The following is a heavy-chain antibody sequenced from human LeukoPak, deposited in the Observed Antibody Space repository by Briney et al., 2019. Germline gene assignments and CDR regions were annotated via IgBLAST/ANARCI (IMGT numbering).Heavy chain of an antibody. J-gene: IGHJ3*02. Sequence: SETLSLTCTVSGGSVSSGSYYWDWIRQPPGKVLEWIGYIYYSGSTNYNPSLKSRVTISVDTSKNQFSLKLSSVTAADTAVYYCARMDCSGGSCYAFDIWGQGTMVTVSS. CDR3: ARMDCSGGSCYAFDI. CDR2: IYYSGST. CDR1: GGSVSSGSYY. D-gene: IGHD2-15*01. V-gene: IGHV4-61*01.